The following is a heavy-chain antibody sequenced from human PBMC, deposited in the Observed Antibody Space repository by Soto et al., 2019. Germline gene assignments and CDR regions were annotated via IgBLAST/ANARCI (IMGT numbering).Heavy chain of an antibody. CDR3: ARDSLLWFGELHFDY. J-gene: IGHJ4*02. V-gene: IGHV3-48*01. CDR1: KFTFSSYS. CDR2: IISSSSTI. D-gene: IGHD3-10*01. Sequence: PLRDSWTASKFTFSSYSMNWVLQNPFKVLEWVSYIISSSSTIYYADSVKGRFTISRDNAKNSLYLKMNSLRAEDTAVYYCARDSLLWFGELHFDYWGQGTLVTVSS.